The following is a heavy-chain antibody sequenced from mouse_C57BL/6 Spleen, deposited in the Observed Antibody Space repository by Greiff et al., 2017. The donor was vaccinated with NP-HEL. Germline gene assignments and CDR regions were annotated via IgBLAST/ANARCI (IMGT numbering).Heavy chain of an antibody. CDR1: GFTFSDYG. V-gene: IGHV5-17*01. D-gene: IGHD4-1*01. Sequence: EVQVVESGGGLVKPGGSLKLSCAASGFTFSDYGMHWVRQAPEKGVEWVAYISSGSSTIYYADTVKGRFTISRDNAKNTLFLQMTSLRSEDTAMYYCARTRLGAWFAYWGQGTLVTVSA. J-gene: IGHJ3*01. CDR2: ISSGSSTI. CDR3: ARTRLGAWFAY.